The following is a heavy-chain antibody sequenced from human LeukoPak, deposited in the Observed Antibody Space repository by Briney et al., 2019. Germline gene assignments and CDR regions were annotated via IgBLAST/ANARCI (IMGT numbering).Heavy chain of an antibody. CDR3: ARDYGSGIFDY. Sequence: PSETLSLTCTVSGGSISSGSYYWSWIRQPAGKGLEWIGRIYTSGSTNYNPSLKSRVTISVDTSKNQFSLKLGSVTAADTAVYYCARDYGSGIFDYWGQGTLVTVSS. CDR2: IYTSGST. J-gene: IGHJ4*02. D-gene: IGHD1-26*01. V-gene: IGHV4-61*02. CDR1: GGSISSGSYY.